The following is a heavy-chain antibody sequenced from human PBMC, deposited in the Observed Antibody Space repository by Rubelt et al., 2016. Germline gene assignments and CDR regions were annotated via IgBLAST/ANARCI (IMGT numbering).Heavy chain of an antibody. CDR3: ARTITMERLKYGMDV. V-gene: IGHV1-18*01. D-gene: IGHD3-3*01. Sequence: EWMGWISAYNGNTNYAQKLQGRVTMTTDTSTSTAYMELRSLRSDDTAVYYCARTITMERLKYGMDVWGQGTTVTVSS. CDR2: ISAYNGNT. J-gene: IGHJ6*02.